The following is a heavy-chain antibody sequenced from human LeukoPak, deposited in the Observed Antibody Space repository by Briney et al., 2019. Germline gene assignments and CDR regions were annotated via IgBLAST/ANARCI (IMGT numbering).Heavy chain of an antibody. CDR1: GFTFSNYW. D-gene: IGHD4-17*01. V-gene: IGHV3-74*01. J-gene: IGHJ4*02. CDR2: IKSDGSRT. CDR3: AESRATVSLPWDY. Sequence: GGSLRLSCAASGFTFSNYWMHWVRQAPGKGLVWVSRIKSDGSRTDYADSVKGRFTISRDNAKNTLYLQMNSLRAEDTAVYYCAESRATVSLPWDYWGQGTLVTVSS.